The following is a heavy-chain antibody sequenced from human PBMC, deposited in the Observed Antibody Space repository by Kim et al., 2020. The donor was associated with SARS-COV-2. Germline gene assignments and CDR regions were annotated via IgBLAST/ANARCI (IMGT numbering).Heavy chain of an antibody. CDR3: AKHERDTYYYYHMDV. CDR1: GFTFSTYG. Sequence: GGSLRLSCAASGFTFSTYGMSWVRQAPGKGLEWVSGISGSGGSTYYADSVEGRFTISRDNFKNALSLQMNSLRAEDTAVYYCAKHERDTYYYYHMDVWGRGDHGHRLL. V-gene: IGHV3-23*01. J-gene: IGHJ6*02. D-gene: IGHD5-18*01. CDR2: ISGSGGST.